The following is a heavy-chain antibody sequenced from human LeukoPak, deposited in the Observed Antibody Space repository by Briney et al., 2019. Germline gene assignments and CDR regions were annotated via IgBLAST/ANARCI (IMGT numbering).Heavy chain of an antibody. D-gene: IGHD6-6*01. CDR1: GGSISSGSYY. V-gene: IGHV4-61*02. CDR3: ARESIRYSSSPTGPAPTFDP. J-gene: IGHJ5*02. CDR2: IYTSGST. Sequence: PSETLSLTCTVSGGSISSGSYYWSWIRQPAGKGLEWIGRIYTSGSTNYNPSLKSRVTISVDTSKNQFSLKLSSVTAADTAVYYCARESIRYSSSPTGPAPTFDPWGQGTLVTVSS.